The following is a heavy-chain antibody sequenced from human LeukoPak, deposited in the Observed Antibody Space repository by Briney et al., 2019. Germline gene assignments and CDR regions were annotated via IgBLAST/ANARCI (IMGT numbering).Heavy chain of an antibody. CDR2: ISSSSSYI. CDR3: AIQKYGGNSGYFDY. CDR1: GFTFSSYS. Sequence: KPGGSLRLSCAASGFTFSSYSMNWVRQAPGKGLEWVSSISSSSSYIYYTDSVKGRFTISRDNAKNSLYLQMNSLRAEDTAVYYCAIQKYGGNSGYFDYRGKGTLVTVSS. V-gene: IGHV3-21*01. D-gene: IGHD4-23*01. J-gene: IGHJ4*02.